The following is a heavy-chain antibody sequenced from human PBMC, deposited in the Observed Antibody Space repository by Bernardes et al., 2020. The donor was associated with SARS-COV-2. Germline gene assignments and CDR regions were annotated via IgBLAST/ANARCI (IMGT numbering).Heavy chain of an antibody. CDR1: GGSFTNYY. Sequence: SETLSLTCAVYGGSFTNYYWTWFRKPPGKALEWVGDIDHRGSGNYNPSLNSPVTISLDKSKSQSSLKLTSMTAADTAVYYCARGVVTIFGVLIMIPARGWLDAWGQGTPVTVSS. V-gene: IGHV4-34*01. CDR2: IDHRGSG. J-gene: IGHJ5*02. D-gene: IGHD3-3*01. CDR3: ARGVVTIFGVLIMIPARGWLDA.